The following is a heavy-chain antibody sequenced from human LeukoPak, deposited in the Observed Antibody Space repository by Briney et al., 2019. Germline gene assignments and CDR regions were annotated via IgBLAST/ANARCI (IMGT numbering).Heavy chain of an antibody. D-gene: IGHD3-10*01. V-gene: IGHV4-28*01. CDR3: ARTRGSIWFGEFRGEYYFDY. J-gene: IGHJ4*02. Sequence: PSETLSLTCAVSGYSISSSNWWGWIRQPPGKGLEWIGYIYYSGSTYYNPSLKSRDTMSVDTSKNQFSLKLSSVTAVDTAVYYCARTRGSIWFGEFRGEYYFDYWGQGTLVTVSS. CDR1: GYSISSSNW. CDR2: IYYSGST.